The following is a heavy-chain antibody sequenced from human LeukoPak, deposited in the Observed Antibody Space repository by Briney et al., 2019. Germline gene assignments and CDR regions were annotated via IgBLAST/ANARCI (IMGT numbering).Heavy chain of an antibody. Sequence: GGSLRLSCAASGFTFSSYGMRWVRQGPGKGLVWVSRINTDGSSTSNADSVKGRFTISRDNAKHTLYLQMNSLRAEDTAVYYCARDYLCAFDIWGQGTMVTVSS. CDR1: GFTFSSYG. J-gene: IGHJ3*02. CDR2: INTDGSST. V-gene: IGHV3-74*01. D-gene: IGHD5-12*01. CDR3: ARDYLCAFDI.